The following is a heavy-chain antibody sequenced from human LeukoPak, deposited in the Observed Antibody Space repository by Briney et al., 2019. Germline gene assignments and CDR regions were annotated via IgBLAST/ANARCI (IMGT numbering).Heavy chain of an antibody. CDR1: GGSFSGYY. D-gene: IGHD3-22*01. CDR3: ARAALIDYYDSSGYYLDY. J-gene: IGHJ4*02. Sequence: SETLSLICAVYGGSFSGYYWSWIRQPPGKGLEWIGEINHSGSTNYNPSLKSRVTISVDTSKNQFSLKLSSVTAADTAVYYCARAALIDYYDSSGYYLDYWGQGTLVTVSS. V-gene: IGHV4-34*01. CDR2: INHSGST.